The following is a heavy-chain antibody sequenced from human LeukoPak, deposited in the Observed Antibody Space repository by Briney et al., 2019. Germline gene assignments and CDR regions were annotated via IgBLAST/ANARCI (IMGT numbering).Heavy chain of an antibody. Sequence: PSETLSLTCAVYGGSFSGYYWSWIRQPPGKGLEWIGEINHSGSTNYNPSLKSRVTISVDTSKNQFSLKLSSVTAADTAVYYCARAPGGDYKIHAFDIWGQGTMVTVSS. CDR2: INHSGST. J-gene: IGHJ3*02. V-gene: IGHV4-34*09. CDR1: GGSFSGYY. D-gene: IGHD4-17*01. CDR3: ARAPGGDYKIHAFDI.